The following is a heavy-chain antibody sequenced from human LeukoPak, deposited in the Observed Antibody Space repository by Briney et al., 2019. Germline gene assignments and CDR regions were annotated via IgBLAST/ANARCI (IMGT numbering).Heavy chain of an antibody. V-gene: IGHV3-23*01. CDR3: ARDYCSSTSCSRGSDY. Sequence: GGSLRLSCAASGFTFSTYAMNGVGEAPGEGVEGGSAIIRSSDSTTYYTDSVKGRFTISRDNSKNTLYLQMRSLRAEDTAVYFCARDYCSSTSCSRGSDYWGQGTLVTVSS. J-gene: IGHJ4*02. D-gene: IGHD2-2*01. CDR1: GFTFSTYA. CDR2: IIRSSDST.